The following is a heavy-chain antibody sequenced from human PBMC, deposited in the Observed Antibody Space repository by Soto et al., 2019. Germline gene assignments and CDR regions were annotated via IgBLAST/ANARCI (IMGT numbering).Heavy chain of an antibody. CDR3: ATVRDYYGSGTLTP. CDR1: GGSISSYC. J-gene: IGHJ4*02. V-gene: IGHV4-59*08. D-gene: IGHD3-10*01. Sequence: SETLSLTCTVSGGSISSYCWSWIRQPPGKGLEWIGNIHYSGNTNYNPSLKSRVTISLDTSKNQFSLKLSSVTAADMAVYYCATVRDYYGSGTLTPWGQGTLVTVS. CDR2: IHYSGNT.